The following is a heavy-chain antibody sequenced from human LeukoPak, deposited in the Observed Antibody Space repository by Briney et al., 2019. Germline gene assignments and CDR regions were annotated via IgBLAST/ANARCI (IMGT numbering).Heavy chain of an antibody. D-gene: IGHD6-13*01. V-gene: IGHV1-2*02. CDR1: GYTFTGYY. CDR2: INPNSGGT. Sequence: ASVKVSCKASGYTFTGYYMHGVRQAPGQGLEGMGWINPNSGGTNYAQKFQGRVTMTRDTSISTAYMELSRLRSDDTAVYYCASARYRAGYSSSWYDAHYCYYGMDVWGQGTTVTVSS. CDR3: ASARYRAGYSSSWYDAHYCYYGMDV. J-gene: IGHJ6*02.